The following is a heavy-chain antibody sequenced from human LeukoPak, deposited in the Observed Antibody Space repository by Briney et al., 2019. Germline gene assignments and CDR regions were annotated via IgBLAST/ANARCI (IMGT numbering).Heavy chain of an antibody. Sequence: PGGSLRLSCAASGFTFSSYAMSWVRQAPGKGLEWVSAISGSGGSTYYADSVKGRFTISRDNSKNTLYLQMNSLRAEDTAVYYCAKVQTPYSTRPGWFDPWGQGTLVTVSS. CDR2: ISGSGGST. CDR1: GFTFSSYA. J-gene: IGHJ5*02. D-gene: IGHD6-13*01. V-gene: IGHV3-23*01. CDR3: AKVQTPYSTRPGWFDP.